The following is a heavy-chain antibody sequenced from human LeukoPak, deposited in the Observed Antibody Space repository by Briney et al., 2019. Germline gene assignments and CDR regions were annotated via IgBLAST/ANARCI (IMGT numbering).Heavy chain of an antibody. CDR2: IYSGGST. CDR3: ARVLRYCSGGNCYSGGLGYMDV. V-gene: IGHV3-66*01. D-gene: IGHD2-15*01. Sequence: PGGSLRLSCAASGLTVSSNYMNWVRQAPGKGLEWVSVIYSGGSTYYADSVKGRFTISRDNSKTTLYLQMNSLRAEDTAVYYCARVLRYCSGGNCYSGGLGYMDVWGKGTTVTISS. CDR1: GLTVSSNY. J-gene: IGHJ6*03.